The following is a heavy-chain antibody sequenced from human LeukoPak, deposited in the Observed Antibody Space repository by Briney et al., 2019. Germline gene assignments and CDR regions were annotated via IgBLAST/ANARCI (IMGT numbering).Heavy chain of an antibody. V-gene: IGHV4-61*02. J-gene: IGHJ6*03. CDR3: ASNGYCSSTSCGYYYYYYMDV. CDR2: IYTSGST. D-gene: IGHD2-2*03. Sequence: SETLSLTCTVSGGSISSGSYYWSWIRQPAGKGLEWIGRIYTSGSTNYNPSLKSRVTISVDTSRNQFSLKLSSVTAADTAVYYCASNGYCSSTSCGYYYYYYMDVWGKGTTVTVSS. CDR1: GGSISSGSYY.